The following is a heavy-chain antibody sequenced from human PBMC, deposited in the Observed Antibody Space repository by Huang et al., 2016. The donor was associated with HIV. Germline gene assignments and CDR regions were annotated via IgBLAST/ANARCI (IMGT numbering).Heavy chain of an antibody. CDR1: GDTFSSYA. D-gene: IGHD2-8*01. CDR3: AGVSTLKYFDY. CDR2: IIPIFPTA. Sequence: QVHLVQSGTEVKKPGSSVKVSCKAFGDTFSSYAITWVRQAPGQGLEGMGGIIPIFPTANYAQKFQGRVTITADESTSTAYMELSGLRSEDTAVYYCAGVSTLKYFDYWGQGTLVTVSS. J-gene: IGHJ4*02. V-gene: IGHV1-69*13.